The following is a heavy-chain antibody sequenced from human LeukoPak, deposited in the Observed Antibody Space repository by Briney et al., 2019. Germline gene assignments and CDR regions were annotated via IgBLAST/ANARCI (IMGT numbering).Heavy chain of an antibody. CDR2: ISYSGSN. J-gene: IGHJ6*02. CDR1: GGSISSYY. Sequence: SEPLSLTCTVSGGSISSYYWSWIRQPPGRGLEWIGYISYSGSNNYNPSLKSRVTISVDTSKNQFSLKLSSVTAADTAVYYCARHTVTNGYYYVMDVWGQGTTVTVCS. D-gene: IGHD4-17*01. V-gene: IGHV4-59*01. CDR3: ARHTVTNGYYYVMDV.